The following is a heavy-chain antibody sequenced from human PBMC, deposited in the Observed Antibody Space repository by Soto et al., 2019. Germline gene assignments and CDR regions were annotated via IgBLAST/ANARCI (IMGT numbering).Heavy chain of an antibody. CDR3: ASAPTLYCSSTSCYAASHFPH. V-gene: IGHV4-59*08. Sequence: SETLSLTCTVSGGSISSYYWSWIRQPPGKGLECIGYIYYSGSTNYNPSLKSRVTISVDTSKNQFSLKLSSVTAADTAVYYCASAPTLYCSSTSCYAASHFPHWGQGTLVTVSS. CDR2: IYYSGST. D-gene: IGHD2-2*01. J-gene: IGHJ1*01. CDR1: GGSISSYY.